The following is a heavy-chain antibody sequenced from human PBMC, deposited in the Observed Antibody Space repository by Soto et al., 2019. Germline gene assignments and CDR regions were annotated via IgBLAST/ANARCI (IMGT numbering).Heavy chain of an antibody. J-gene: IGHJ4*02. Sequence: PGGSLRLSCAASGFSFSNYYMHWVRQAPGKGLVWVSRVNSDESSTTYADSVKGRFTISRDNSKNTLYLKMNSLREDDTAVYYCAIYPSDYDSEIDPPPSRGFDYWGQGTLVTVSS. D-gene: IGHD3-22*01. CDR2: VNSDESST. CDR1: GFSFSNYY. CDR3: AIYPSDYDSEIDPPPSRGFDY. V-gene: IGHV3-74*03.